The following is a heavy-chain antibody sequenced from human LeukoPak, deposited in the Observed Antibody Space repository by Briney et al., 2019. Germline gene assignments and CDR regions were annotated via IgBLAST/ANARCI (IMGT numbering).Heavy chain of an antibody. Sequence: GASVKVSCKASGYTFTSYGISWVRQAPGQGLEWMGWISAHNGDTNYAQKFQGRVSMTTDTSTSTGYMELSSLRSEDTAVYHCARVRVKGYDILTGYSYYYYMDVWGKGTTVTVSS. V-gene: IGHV1-18*01. CDR1: GYTFTSYG. CDR2: ISAHNGDT. D-gene: IGHD3-9*01. CDR3: ARVRVKGYDILTGYSYYYYMDV. J-gene: IGHJ6*03.